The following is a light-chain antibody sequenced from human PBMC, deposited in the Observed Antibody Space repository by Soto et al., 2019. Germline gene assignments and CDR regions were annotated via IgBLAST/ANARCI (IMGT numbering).Light chain of an antibody. CDR2: GAS. Sequence: EVLLTQSPGTLSLSPGERATLSCRASQRLSSNYLTWYQKQPGQAPRPIIYGASTRATGIPARFSGSGSGTEFTLTISSLQSEDSAVYYCQHYDNWSRTFGQGTKVDIK. V-gene: IGKV3-15*01. CDR3: QHYDNWSRT. CDR1: QRLSSN. J-gene: IGKJ1*01.